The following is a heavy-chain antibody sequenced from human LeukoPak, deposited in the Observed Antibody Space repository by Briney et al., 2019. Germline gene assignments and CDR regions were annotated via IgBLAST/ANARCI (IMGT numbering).Heavy chain of an antibody. D-gene: IGHD3-9*01. V-gene: IGHV4-34*01. J-gene: IGHJ5*02. Sequence: SETLSLTCAVYGGSFSGYYWSWIRQPPGKGLEWIGEINHSGSTNYNPSLKSRVTISVDTSKNQFSLKLSSVTAADTAVYYCARKPTYYDILNWFDPWGQGTPVTVSS. CDR3: ARKPTYYDILNWFDP. CDR1: GGSFSGYY. CDR2: INHSGST.